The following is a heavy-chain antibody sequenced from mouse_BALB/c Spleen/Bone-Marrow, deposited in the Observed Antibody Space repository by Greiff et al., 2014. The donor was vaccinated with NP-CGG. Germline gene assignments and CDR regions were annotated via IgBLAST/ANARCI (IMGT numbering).Heavy chain of an antibody. D-gene: IGHD1-1*01. J-gene: IGHJ3*01. Sequence: EVQLQQSGAELVKPGASVKLSCTASGFNIKDTYMHWVKQRPEQGLEWIGRIDPANANTKYDPKFQGKATITADTSSNTAYLQLSSLTSEDTAVYYCATYYYGSSWGFAYWGQGTLVTVSA. CDR1: GFNIKDTY. CDR3: ATYYYGSSWGFAY. V-gene: IGHV14-3*02. CDR2: IDPANANT.